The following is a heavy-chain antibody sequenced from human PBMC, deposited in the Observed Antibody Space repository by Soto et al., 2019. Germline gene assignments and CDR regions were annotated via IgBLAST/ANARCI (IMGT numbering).Heavy chain of an antibody. V-gene: IGHV3-23*01. Sequence: EVQLLESGGGLVQPGGSLRLSCAASGFTFSSYAMSWVRQAPGKGLEWFSTISGSGGSTYYADSVKGRFTISRDNSKKTLYLKMKNLKAEDTAVYYCAKMGYCSGGSCPNYYYYMDVWGKGTTVTVSS. CDR1: GFTFSSYA. CDR2: ISGSGGST. D-gene: IGHD2-15*01. CDR3: AKMGYCSGGSCPNYYYYMDV. J-gene: IGHJ6*03.